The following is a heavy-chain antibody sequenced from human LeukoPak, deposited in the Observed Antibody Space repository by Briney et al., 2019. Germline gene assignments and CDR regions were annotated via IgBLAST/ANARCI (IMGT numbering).Heavy chain of an antibody. D-gene: IGHD6-25*01. CDR2: LYYSGST. Sequence: SETLSLTCTVSGGSISSSTYYWGWIRQPPGKALEWIGNLYYSGSTYYNPSLKSRVTISVDTSKNQFSLKLSSVTAADTAVYYCARGGLWGQGTLVTVSS. CDR1: GGSISSSTYY. CDR3: ARGGL. J-gene: IGHJ4*02. V-gene: IGHV4-39*07.